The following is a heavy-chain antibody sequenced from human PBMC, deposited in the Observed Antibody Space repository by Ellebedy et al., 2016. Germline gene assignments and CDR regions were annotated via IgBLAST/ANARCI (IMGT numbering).Heavy chain of an antibody. CDR1: GGSFSGSY. Sequence: SETLSLTCAVYGGSFSGSYWSWIRQPPGKGLEWIGEITHSGNTNYTPSLKSRLTISIDTSKNQFSLQLSSVTAADTAVYYCARGVPSYTSCYVDYWGQGTLVTVSS. CDR2: ITHSGNT. V-gene: IGHV4-34*01. CDR3: ARGVPSYTSCYVDY. D-gene: IGHD2-2*01. J-gene: IGHJ4*02.